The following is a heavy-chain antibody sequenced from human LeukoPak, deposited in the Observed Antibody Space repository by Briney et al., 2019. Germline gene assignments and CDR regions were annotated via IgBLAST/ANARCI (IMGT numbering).Heavy chain of an antibody. Sequence: PGGSLRLSCAASGFTVSSNYMSWVRQAPGKGLEGVSVIYSGCTTYYADFVKHRFSSSRDTSKNTLDLQMNSLRAEHTAVYYCARVLGSPSYSDDWGQGTLVTVSS. J-gene: IGHJ4*02. CDR1: GFTVSSNY. CDR3: ARVLGSPSYSDD. CDR2: IYSGCTT. D-gene: IGHD2-21*01. V-gene: IGHV3-66*01.